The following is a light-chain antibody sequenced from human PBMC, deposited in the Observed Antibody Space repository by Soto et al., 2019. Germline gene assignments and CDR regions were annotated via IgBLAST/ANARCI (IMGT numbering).Light chain of an antibody. J-gene: IGKJ1*01. CDR2: DAS. CDR1: QSISAS. V-gene: IGKV1-5*01. Sequence: DLPLTQSPSPLSTSVGHRVTITSRATQSISASLAWYQQKPGEAPTLLIYDASSLESGVPSRFSGGGSETEFTLTISSLQPDDVATYYCQHYDEYPWTFGQGTKVDIK. CDR3: QHYDEYPWT.